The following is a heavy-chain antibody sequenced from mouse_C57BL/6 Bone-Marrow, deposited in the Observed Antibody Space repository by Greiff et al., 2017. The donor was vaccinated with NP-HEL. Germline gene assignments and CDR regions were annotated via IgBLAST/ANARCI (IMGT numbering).Heavy chain of an antibody. Sequence: EVMLVESGGGLVQPKGSLKLSCAASGFSFTTYAMNWVRQAPGKGLEWVARIRSKSNNYATYYADSVKDRFTISRDDSDSKLYLQMNNLKPEDTAMYYCVRHASVHTYAMDYWGQGTSVTVSS. D-gene: IGHD6-1*01. V-gene: IGHV10-1*01. CDR2: IRSKSNNYAT. CDR1: GFSFTTYA. CDR3: VRHASVHTYAMDY. J-gene: IGHJ4*01.